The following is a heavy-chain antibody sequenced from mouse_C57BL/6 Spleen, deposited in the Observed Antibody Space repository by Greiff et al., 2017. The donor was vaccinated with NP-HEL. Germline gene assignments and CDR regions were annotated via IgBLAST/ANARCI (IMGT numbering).Heavy chain of an antibody. CDR3: ARGGYYYGSSYGYFDV. Sequence: SDAELVKPGASVKISCKVSGYTFTDHTNHWMKQRPEQGLEWIGYIYPRDGSTKYNEKFKGKATLTADKSSSTAYMQLNSLTSEDSAVYFCARGGYYYGSSYGYFDVWGTGTTVTVSS. V-gene: IGHV1-78*01. D-gene: IGHD1-1*01. CDR2: IYPRDGST. J-gene: IGHJ1*03. CDR1: GYTFTDHT.